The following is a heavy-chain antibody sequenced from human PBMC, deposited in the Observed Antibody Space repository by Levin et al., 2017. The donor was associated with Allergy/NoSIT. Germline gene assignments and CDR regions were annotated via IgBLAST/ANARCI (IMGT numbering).Heavy chain of an antibody. CDR1: GFTFSSYA. V-gene: IGHV3-23*01. J-gene: IGHJ4*02. Sequence: HTGGSLRLSCAASGFTFSSYAMSWVRQAPGKGLEWVSAISGSGGSTYYADSVKGRFTISRDNSKNTLYLQMNSLRAEDTAVYYCAKGDIYSSGWYYFDYWGQGTLVTVSS. CDR2: ISGSGGST. CDR3: AKGDIYSSGWYYFDY. D-gene: IGHD6-19*01.